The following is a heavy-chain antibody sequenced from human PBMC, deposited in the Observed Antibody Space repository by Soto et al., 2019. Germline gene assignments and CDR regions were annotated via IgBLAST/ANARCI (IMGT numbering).Heavy chain of an antibody. CDR3: ARESHDILTGPPWVWYFDL. V-gene: IGHV4-34*01. CDR1: GGSFSGYY. D-gene: IGHD3-9*01. CDR2: INDRGSI. J-gene: IGHJ2*01. Sequence: QVQLQQWGAGPLRPLETLSLTCGVSGGSFSGYYWAWIRQSPGKGLEWIGEINDRGSINYNPSLKSRVIISVDTSKHHYSLNLRSVTAADTAVYYCARESHDILTGPPWVWYFDLWGRGTLVTVSS.